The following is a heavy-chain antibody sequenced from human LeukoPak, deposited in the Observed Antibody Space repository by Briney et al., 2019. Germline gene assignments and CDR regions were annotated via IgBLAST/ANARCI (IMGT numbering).Heavy chain of an antibody. CDR1: GFTFSSYS. V-gene: IGHV3-21*04. CDR3: ARPYDSSGYYYVGAFDI. Sequence: GGSLRLSCAASGFTFSSYSMNWVRQAPGKGLEWVSSISSSSSCIYYADSGKGRFTISRDKAKNSLYLKMNSLRAEDTALYYCARPYDSSGYYYVGAFDIWGQGTMVTVSS. CDR2: ISSSSSCI. D-gene: IGHD3-22*01. J-gene: IGHJ3*02.